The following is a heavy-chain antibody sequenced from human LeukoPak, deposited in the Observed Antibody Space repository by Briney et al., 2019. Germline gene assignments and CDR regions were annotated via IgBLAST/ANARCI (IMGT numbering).Heavy chain of an antibody. Sequence: GGSLRLSCAASGFTFSSYGMSWVRQAPGKGLEWVSAISGSDGSTNYADSVKGRFTISRDNSKNTLYLQMNSLRAEDTAVYYCAKASGSGWLIDYWGQGTLVTVSS. CDR3: AKASGSGWLIDY. D-gene: IGHD6-19*01. J-gene: IGHJ4*02. CDR2: ISGSDGST. V-gene: IGHV3-23*01. CDR1: GFTFSSYG.